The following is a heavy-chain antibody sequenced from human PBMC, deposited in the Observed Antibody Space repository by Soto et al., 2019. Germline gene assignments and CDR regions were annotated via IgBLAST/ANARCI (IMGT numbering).Heavy chain of an antibody. CDR3: ARVRYIAAAGTYYFDY. V-gene: IGHV4-39*01. Sequence: LSLTCTVSGGSISSSSYYWGWIRQPPGKGLEWIGSIYYSGSTYYNPSLKSRVTISVDTSKNQFSLKLSSVTAADTAVYYCARVRYIAAAGTYYFDYWGQGTLVTVSS. CDR1: GGSISSSSYY. J-gene: IGHJ4*02. CDR2: IYYSGST. D-gene: IGHD6-13*01.